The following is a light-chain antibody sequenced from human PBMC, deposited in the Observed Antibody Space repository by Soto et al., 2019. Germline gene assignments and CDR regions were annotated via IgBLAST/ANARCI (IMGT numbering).Light chain of an antibody. J-gene: IGLJ1*01. Sequence: QSVLTQPASVSGSPGQSITISCTGSSSDIGAYNYVSWFQQYPGKAPKLIISEVSNRPSGVSNRFSGSKSGTAASLTISGLQAADEADYFCKSYAGSNTYVFGSGTKVTVL. V-gene: IGLV2-14*01. CDR2: EVS. CDR1: SSDIGAYNY. CDR3: KSYAGSNTYV.